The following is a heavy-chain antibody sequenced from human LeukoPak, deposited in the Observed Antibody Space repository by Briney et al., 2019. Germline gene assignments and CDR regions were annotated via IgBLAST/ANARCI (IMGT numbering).Heavy chain of an antibody. CDR1: GYTFTGYY. Sequence: GASVKVSCKASGYTFTGYYMHWVRQAPGQGLEWMGWINPNSGGTNYAQKFQGWVTMTRDTSISTAYMELSSLRSEDTAVYYCARGEGGDYSNYGDYYYYYYMDVWGKGTTVTVSS. V-gene: IGHV1-2*04. CDR3: ARGEGGDYSNYGDYYYYYYMDV. CDR2: INPNSGGT. D-gene: IGHD4-11*01. J-gene: IGHJ6*03.